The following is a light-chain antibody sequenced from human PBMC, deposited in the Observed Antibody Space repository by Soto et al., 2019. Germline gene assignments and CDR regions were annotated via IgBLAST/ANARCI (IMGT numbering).Light chain of an antibody. CDR2: GAS. V-gene: IGKV3-15*01. Sequence: MMMAQSSVTVSVSPGERATLSCTASQSISTNLAWYQQKPGQAPRLLIYGASTRATGIPARFSGSGSGTEFTLTISSLQSEDFAVYYCQLSQQRSDWPPITFGQGTRLEIK. CDR3: QLSQQRSDWPPIT. J-gene: IGKJ5*01. CDR1: QSISTN.